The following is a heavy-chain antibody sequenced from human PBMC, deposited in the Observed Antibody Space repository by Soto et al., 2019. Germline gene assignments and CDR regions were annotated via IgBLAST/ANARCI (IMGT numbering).Heavy chain of an antibody. J-gene: IGHJ4*02. V-gene: IGHV4-31*03. CDR3: ATIAGTAGGPIDY. CDR2: IYYSGST. Sequence: SETLSLTCTVSGASISSSSYYWGWIRQHPGKGLEWIGYIYYSGSTYYNPSLKSRVTISVDTSKNQFSLKLSSVTAADTAVYYCATIAGTAGGPIDYWGQGTLVTVSS. CDR1: GASISSSSYY. D-gene: IGHD6-13*01.